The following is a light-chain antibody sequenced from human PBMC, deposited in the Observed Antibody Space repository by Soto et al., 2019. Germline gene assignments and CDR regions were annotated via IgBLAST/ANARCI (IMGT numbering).Light chain of an antibody. V-gene: IGLV2-14*01. CDR3: TSYNSSSTYV. CDR1: SSDIGGYNY. J-gene: IGLJ1*01. Sequence: QSVLTQPASVSESPGQSITISCAGTSSDIGGYNYVSWYQQHPDKAPKLMIYGVTNRPSGVSDRFSGSKSGNTASLTISGLQAEEEAAYSCTSYNSSSTYVFGTGTKVTV. CDR2: GVT.